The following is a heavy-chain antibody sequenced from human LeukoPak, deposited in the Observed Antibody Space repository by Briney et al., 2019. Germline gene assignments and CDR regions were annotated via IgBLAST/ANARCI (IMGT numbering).Heavy chain of an antibody. Sequence: SETLSLTCTVSGGSITSNTNYWDWICQPPGRGLEWIGSIYYSGSTYYSQSLKSRVTMSVDTSKNQFSLKLTSVNAADTAVYYCARRAVVPAAKSVFDYWGQGTLVTVSS. CDR3: ARRAVVPAAKSVFDY. V-gene: IGHV4-39*01. CDR1: GGSITSNTNY. CDR2: IYYSGST. D-gene: IGHD2-2*01. J-gene: IGHJ4*02.